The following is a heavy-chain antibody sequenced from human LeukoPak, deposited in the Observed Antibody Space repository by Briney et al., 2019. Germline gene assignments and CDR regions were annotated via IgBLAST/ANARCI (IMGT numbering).Heavy chain of an antibody. D-gene: IGHD2/OR15-2a*01. CDR3: ARSRVILYYYYYMDV. J-gene: IGHJ6*03. V-gene: IGHV4-39*01. CDR1: GGSISSSSYY. Sequence: SETLSLTXTVSGGSISSSSYYWGWIRQPPGKGLEWIGSIYYSGSTYYNPSLKSRVTISVDTSKNQFSLKLSSVTAADTAVYYCARSRVILYYYYYMDVWGTGTTVTVSS. CDR2: IYYSGST.